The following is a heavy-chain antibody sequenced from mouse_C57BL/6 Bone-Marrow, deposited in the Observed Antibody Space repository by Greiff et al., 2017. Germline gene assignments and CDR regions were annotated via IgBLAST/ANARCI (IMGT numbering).Heavy chain of an antibody. J-gene: IGHJ1*03. CDR2: IRSKSNNYAT. V-gene: IGHV10-1*01. Sequence: EVKVVESGGGLVQPKGSLKLSCAASGFSFNTYAMNWVRQAPGKGLEWVARIRSKSNNYATYYADSVKDRFTISRDDSESMLYLQMNNLKTEDTAMYYCVRQPGYWYFDVWGTGTTVTVSS. CDR3: VRQPGYWYFDV. CDR1: GFSFNTYA.